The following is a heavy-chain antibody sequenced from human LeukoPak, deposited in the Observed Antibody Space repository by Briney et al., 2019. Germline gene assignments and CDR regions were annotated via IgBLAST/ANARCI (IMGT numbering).Heavy chain of an antibody. Sequence: SQTLSLTCTVSGGSISSGGYYWTYIRQHPGKGLEWIGYVYNSANTYYNPSLKSRVTISIDTSQNQLSLKLTSVTAADTAVYYCAREKSAYPAFDFWGQGTLLTVSS. J-gene: IGHJ4*02. CDR3: AREKSAYPAFDF. V-gene: IGHV4-31*03. CDR1: GGSISSGGYY. CDR2: VYNSANT.